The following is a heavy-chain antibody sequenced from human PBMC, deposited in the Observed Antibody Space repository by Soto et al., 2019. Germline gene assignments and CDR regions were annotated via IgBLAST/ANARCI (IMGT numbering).Heavy chain of an antibody. D-gene: IGHD4-17*01. CDR1: GFTFSTYA. Sequence: EVQLLESGEGLVQPGGSLRLSCAASGFTFSTYAMSWVRQAPGKGLEWVSAISASGDSTYSADSVKGRFTISRDNSMNALYLQMSSLRIEDTAVYYCAHPRGYGVFDAYDIWGQGTMVTVSS. J-gene: IGHJ3*02. CDR2: ISASGDST. V-gene: IGHV3-23*01. CDR3: AHPRGYGVFDAYDI.